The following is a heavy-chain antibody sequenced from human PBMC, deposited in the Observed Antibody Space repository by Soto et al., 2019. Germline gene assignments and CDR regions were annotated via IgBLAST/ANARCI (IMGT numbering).Heavy chain of an antibody. D-gene: IGHD3-3*01. J-gene: IGHJ5*02. Sequence: SVKVSCKASGVTFSSYSISWVRQAPGQGLEWMGGIIPIFGTANYAQKFQGRVTITADESTSTAYMELSSLRSEDTAVYYCASTYYDFWSGYYRYNWFDPWGQGTLVTVSS. V-gene: IGHV1-69*13. CDR2: IIPIFGTA. CDR3: ASTYYDFWSGYYRYNWFDP. CDR1: GVTFSSYS.